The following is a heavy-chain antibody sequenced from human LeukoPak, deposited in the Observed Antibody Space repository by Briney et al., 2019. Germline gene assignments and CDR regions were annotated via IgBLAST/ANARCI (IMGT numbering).Heavy chain of an antibody. CDR3: AKDPMWFGEGDYKYYMDV. D-gene: IGHD3-10*01. J-gene: IGHJ6*03. V-gene: IGHV1-8*03. CDR1: GYTFTSYD. Sequence: ASVKVSCKASGYTFTSYDINWVRQATGQGLEWMGWMNPNSGNTGYAQKFQGRVTITRNTSISTAYMELSSLRSEDTAVYYCAKDPMWFGEGDYKYYMDVWGKGTTVTVSS. CDR2: MNPNSGNT.